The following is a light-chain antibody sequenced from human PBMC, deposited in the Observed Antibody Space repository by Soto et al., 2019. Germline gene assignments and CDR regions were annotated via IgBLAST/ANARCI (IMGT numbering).Light chain of an antibody. CDR3: QSYDSNIYVV. Sequence: NFMLTQPHSVSESPGKTVTISCTRSSGSIASNYVQWYQQRPGSVPTTVIYEDNQRPSGVPDRFSGSIDSSSNSASLTISGLKAEDEADSYCQSYDSNIYVVFGGGTKLTVL. J-gene: IGLJ2*01. CDR1: SGSIASNY. CDR2: EDN. V-gene: IGLV6-57*03.